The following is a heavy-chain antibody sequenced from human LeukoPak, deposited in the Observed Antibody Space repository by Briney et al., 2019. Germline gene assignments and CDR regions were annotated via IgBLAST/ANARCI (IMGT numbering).Heavy chain of an antibody. V-gene: IGHV4-39*01. D-gene: IGHD3-3*01. Sequence: SETLSLTCTVSGGSISSSSYYWGWIRQPPGKGLEWIGSIYYSGSTYYNPSLKSRVTISVDTSKNQFSLKLSSVTAADTAVYYCARHWGVGIIFGVVDDAFDIWGQGTMVTVSS. J-gene: IGHJ3*02. CDR1: GGSISSSSYY. CDR2: IYYSGST. CDR3: ARHWGVGIIFGVVDDAFDI.